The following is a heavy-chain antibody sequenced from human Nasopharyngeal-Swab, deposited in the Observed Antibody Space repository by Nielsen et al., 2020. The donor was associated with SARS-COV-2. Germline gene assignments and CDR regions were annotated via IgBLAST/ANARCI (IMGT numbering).Heavy chain of an antibody. J-gene: IGHJ3*02. D-gene: IGHD3-22*01. Sequence: SETLSLTCTVSGGSISSGDYYWSWIRQPPGKGLEWIGYIYYSGSTYYNPSLKSRVTISVDTSKNQFSLKLSSVTAADTAVYYCAREFSYYYDSSGYPRPADAFDIWGQGTMVTVSS. CDR3: AREFSYYYDSSGYPRPADAFDI. V-gene: IGHV4-30-4*01. CDR1: GGSISSGDYY. CDR2: IYYSGST.